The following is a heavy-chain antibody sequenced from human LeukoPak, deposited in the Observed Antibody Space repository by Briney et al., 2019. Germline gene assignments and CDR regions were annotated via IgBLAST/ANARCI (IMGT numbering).Heavy chain of an antibody. CDR2: IWYDGSNK. J-gene: IGHJ6*02. D-gene: IGHD4-17*01. CDR1: GFTFSSYG. CDR3: ARERTTVTTKGDYYYGMDV. V-gene: IGHV3-33*01. Sequence: PGGSLRLSCAASGFTFSSYGMHWVRQAPGKGLEWVAVIWYDGSNKYYADSVKGRFTISRDNSKNTLYLQMNSLRAEDTAVYYCARERTTVTTKGDYYYGMDVWGQGTTVTVSS.